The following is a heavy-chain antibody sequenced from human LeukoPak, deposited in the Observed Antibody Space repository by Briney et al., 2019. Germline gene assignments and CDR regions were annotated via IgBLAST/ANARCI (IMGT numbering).Heavy chain of an antibody. CDR2: ISGSGGST. D-gene: IGHD3-9*01. Sequence: GGSLRLSCAASGFTFSSYGMSWVRQAPGKGLEWVSAISGSGGSTYYADSVKGRFTISRDNSKNTLYLQMNSLRAEGTAVYYCAKCILTGYYKGYMDVWGKGTTVTISS. V-gene: IGHV3-23*01. J-gene: IGHJ6*03. CDR1: GFTFSSYG. CDR3: AKCILTGYYKGYMDV.